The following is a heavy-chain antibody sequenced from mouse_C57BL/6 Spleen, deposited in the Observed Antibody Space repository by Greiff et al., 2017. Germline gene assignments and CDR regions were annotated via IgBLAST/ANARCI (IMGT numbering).Heavy chain of an antibody. Sequence: VQLQQPGTELVKPGASVKLSCKASGYTFTSYWMHWVKQRPGQGLEWIGNINPSNGGTNYNEQFKSKATLTVDKSSITAYMQLSSLTSEDSAVYYCARCYTHYWYFDVWGTGTTVTVSS. D-gene: IGHD2-12*01. CDR2: INPSNGGT. V-gene: IGHV1-53*01. CDR3: ARCYTHYWYFDV. CDR1: GYTFTSYW. J-gene: IGHJ1*03.